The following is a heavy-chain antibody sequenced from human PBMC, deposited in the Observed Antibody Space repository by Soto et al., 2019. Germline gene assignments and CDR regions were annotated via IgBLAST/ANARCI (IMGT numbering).Heavy chain of an antibody. CDR1: GYTFINYA. D-gene: IGHD3-10*01. CDR2: INADNGNT. Sequence: QVQLVQSGAEVKTPGASVRVSCKASGYTFINYAIHWVRQAPGDSLEWMGWINADNGNTKYSQKFQGRVTLTRDTSASTAYLELTSLRSEDTAVYYCARGGEKWPSDYWGQGTLVTVSS. CDR3: ARGGEKWPSDY. V-gene: IGHV1-3*01. J-gene: IGHJ4*02.